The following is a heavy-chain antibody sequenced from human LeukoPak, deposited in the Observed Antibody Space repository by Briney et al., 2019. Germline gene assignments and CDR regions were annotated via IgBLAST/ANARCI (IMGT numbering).Heavy chain of an antibody. D-gene: IGHD6-19*01. Sequence: ASVKVSCKASGYTFTSCDINWVRQATGQGLEWMGWMNPNSGSTGYGQSFQGRITMTGDISIGTAYMELSNLTSEDTAIYYCTRGSSGRRDNWGQGTLVIVSP. CDR1: GYTFTSCD. CDR3: TRGSSGRRDN. J-gene: IGHJ4*02. CDR2: MNPNSGST. V-gene: IGHV1-8*01.